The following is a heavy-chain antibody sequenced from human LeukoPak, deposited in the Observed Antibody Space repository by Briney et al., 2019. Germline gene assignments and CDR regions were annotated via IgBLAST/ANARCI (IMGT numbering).Heavy chain of an antibody. CDR2: ISGSGGST. J-gene: IGHJ4*02. Sequence: GSLRLSCAASGFTFSGYAMSWFRQAPGKGLEWVSAISGSGGSTYYADSVKGRFTISRDNSKNTLYLQMNSLRAEDTAVYYCAKDHGGYYYDSSGYYYLSQGTLVTVSS. CDR1: GFTFSGYA. D-gene: IGHD3-22*01. V-gene: IGHV3-23*01. CDR3: AKDHGGYYYDSSGYYY.